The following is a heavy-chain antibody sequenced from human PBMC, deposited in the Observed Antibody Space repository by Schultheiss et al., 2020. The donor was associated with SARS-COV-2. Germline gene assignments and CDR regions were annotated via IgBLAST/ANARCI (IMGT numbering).Heavy chain of an antibody. CDR3: AKDFSPYSSSRRYYGMDV. V-gene: IGHV3-23*01. CDR2: TSGSGSNT. J-gene: IGHJ6*02. D-gene: IGHD6-13*01. CDR1: PFNFSDY. Sequence: GGSLRLSCAASPFNFSDYDQAQGKGLEWVSLTSGSGSNTHYADSVKGRFTISRDNAKNTVYLQMNSLRVEDTAVYYCAKDFSPYSSSRRYYGMDVWGQGTTVTVSS.